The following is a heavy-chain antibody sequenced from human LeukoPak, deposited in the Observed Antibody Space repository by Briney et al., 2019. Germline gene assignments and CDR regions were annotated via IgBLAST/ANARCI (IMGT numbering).Heavy chain of an antibody. CDR2: IIPILGIA. CDR1: GDTFNNYA. CDR3: ARAGSISAAGKTFDY. J-gene: IGHJ4*02. Sequence: ASVKVSCKASGDTFNNYAISWVRQAPGQGLEWMGRIIPILGIANYAQKFQGRVTITADKSTSTAYMELSSLRSEDTAVYYCARAGSISAAGKTFDYWGQGTLVTVSS. V-gene: IGHV1-69*04. D-gene: IGHD6-13*01.